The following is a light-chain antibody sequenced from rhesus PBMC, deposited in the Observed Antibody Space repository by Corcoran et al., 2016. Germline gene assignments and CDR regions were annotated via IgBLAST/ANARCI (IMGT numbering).Light chain of an antibody. CDR2: AAS. CDR1: QGISNW. Sequence: DIQMTQSPSSLSASVGDRVTITCQASQGISNWLAWYQPKPGKAPKLLNYAASSLQSGVPSRFSGSGSGTEFTLTISSLQPEDFATYYCQQQNSNPRTFGQGTKVEIK. V-gene: IGKV1-33*02. J-gene: IGKJ1*01. CDR3: QQQNSNPRT.